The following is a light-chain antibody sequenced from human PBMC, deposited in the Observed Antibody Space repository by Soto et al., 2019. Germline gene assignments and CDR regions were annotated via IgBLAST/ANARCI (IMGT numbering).Light chain of an antibody. V-gene: IGLV2-8*01. CDR2: EVS. CDR1: SSEDGGYNY. J-gene: IGLJ2*01. Sequence: QSALTQPPSASGSPGQSVTISCTGTSSEDGGYNYVSWYQQHPGKAPKLMIYEVSKRPSGVPDRFSGSKSGNTASLTVSGLQAEDEADYYCSSYAGSNNLVFGGGTKVTVL. CDR3: SSYAGSNNLV.